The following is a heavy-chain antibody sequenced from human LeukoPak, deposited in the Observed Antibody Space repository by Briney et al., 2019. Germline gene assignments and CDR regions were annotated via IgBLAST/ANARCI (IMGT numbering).Heavy chain of an antibody. V-gene: IGHV4-39*01. Sequence: SETLSLTCTVSGGSISGSSYFWGWIRQPPGKGLEWIGSIYYSGSTYYNPSLKSRVTISVDTSKNQFSLKLSSVTAADTAVYYCARQDRGDYFDYWGQGTLVTVSS. J-gene: IGHJ4*02. CDR2: IYYSGST. CDR3: ARQDRGDYFDY. CDR1: GGSISGSSYF.